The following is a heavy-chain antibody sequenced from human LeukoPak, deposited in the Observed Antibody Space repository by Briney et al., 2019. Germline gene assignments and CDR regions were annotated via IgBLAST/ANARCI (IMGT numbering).Heavy chain of an antibody. V-gene: IGHV2-70*11. Sequence: SGPALVKPTQTLTLTCTFSGFSLSTSGMCVSWIRQPPGKALEWLARIDWDDDKYYSTSLKTRVTISKDTSKNQVVLTMTNMDPVDTATYYCARPGSGRRDWGQGTLVTVSS. D-gene: IGHD2-15*01. CDR1: GFSLSTSGMC. CDR3: ARPGSGRRD. J-gene: IGHJ4*02. CDR2: IDWDDDK.